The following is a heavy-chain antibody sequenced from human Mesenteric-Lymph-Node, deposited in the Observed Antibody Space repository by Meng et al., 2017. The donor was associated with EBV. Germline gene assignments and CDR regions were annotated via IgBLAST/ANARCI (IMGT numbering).Heavy chain of an antibody. J-gene: IGHJ4*02. CDR3: ASGLLHTSMPY. V-gene: IGHV4-30-4*01. CDR1: SGAMNNDASY. D-gene: IGHD2/OR15-2a*01. CDR2: IYSSGIT. Sequence: FQESGPGLFKSSQTLPLTCTVSSGAMNNDASYWTWLRQSPEKGLEWIGYIYSSGITYYNPSLKSRVSISTDTSINQFSLKLTSVTAADTAVYYCASGLLHTSMPYWGQGILVTVSS.